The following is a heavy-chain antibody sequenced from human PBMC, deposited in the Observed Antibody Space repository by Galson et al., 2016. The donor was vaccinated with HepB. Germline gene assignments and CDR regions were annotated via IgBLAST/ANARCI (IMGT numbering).Heavy chain of an antibody. CDR1: GFTLSSYS. Sequence: SLRLSCAASGFTLSSYSMNWVRQAPGKGLEWVSSISTSSSYIYYADSVVGRLTISRDNAKNSLSLQMNRLRAEDKAVYYCARAGAEAGPYYYYVMDLLGKGTTVTVSS. CDR2: ISTSSSYI. CDR3: ARAGAEAGPYYYYVMDL. D-gene: IGHD2-8*02. V-gene: IGHV3-21*01. J-gene: IGHJ6*04.